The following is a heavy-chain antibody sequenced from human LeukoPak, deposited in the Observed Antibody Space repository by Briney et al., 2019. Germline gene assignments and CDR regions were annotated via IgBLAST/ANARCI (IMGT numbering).Heavy chain of an antibody. CDR2: INPSGGST. V-gene: IGHV1-46*01. Sequence: ASVKVSCKASGYTFTGYYMHWVRQAPGQGLEWMGIINPSGGSTSYAQKFQGRVTMTRDTSTSTVYMELSSLRSEDTAVYYCARDQMPILLWFGELSGRGFGYWGQGTLVTVSS. CDR1: GYTFTGYY. D-gene: IGHD3-10*01. CDR3: ARDQMPILLWFGELSGRGFGY. J-gene: IGHJ4*02.